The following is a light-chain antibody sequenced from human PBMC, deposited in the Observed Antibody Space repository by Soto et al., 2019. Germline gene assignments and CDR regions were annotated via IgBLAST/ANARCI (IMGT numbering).Light chain of an antibody. J-gene: IGKJ2*01. CDR2: GAS. Sequence: ESVLTQSPGTLSLYPGERATLSCRASQSVGTIYIAWYQQKPGQAPRLLIYGASTRATGIPDRFSGSGSGTDFTLTISRLEPEDFAMYYCQQSGSSMYTFGQGTKVDIK. CDR1: QSVGTIY. V-gene: IGKV3-20*01. CDR3: QQSGSSMYT.